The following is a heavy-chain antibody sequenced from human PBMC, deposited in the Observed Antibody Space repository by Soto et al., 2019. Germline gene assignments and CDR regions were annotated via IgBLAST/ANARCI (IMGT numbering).Heavy chain of an antibody. CDR1: GGSISSSSYY. Sequence: SETLSLTCTVSGGSISSSSYYWGWICQTPGKGLEWIGSIYYSGSTYYNPSLKSRVTISVDTSKNQFSLKLSSVTAADTAVYYCARDGTAFSSVTTFDHRGQGTLVTESS. V-gene: IGHV4-39*07. J-gene: IGHJ4*02. D-gene: IGHD1-1*01. CDR2: IYYSGST. CDR3: ARDGTAFSSVTTFDH.